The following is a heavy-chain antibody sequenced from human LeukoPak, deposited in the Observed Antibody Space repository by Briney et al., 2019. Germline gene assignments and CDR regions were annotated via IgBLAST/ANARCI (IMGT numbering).Heavy chain of an antibody. D-gene: IGHD3-22*01. Sequence: GASVKVTCKASGYTFTGYYMHWVRQAPGQGLEWMGWINPNSGGTNYAQKFQGRVTMTRYTSISTDYMELSRLRSDDTAVYYCARVYVWLSPSNWFDPWGQGTLVTVSS. CDR3: ARVYVWLSPSNWFDP. CDR1: GYTFTGYY. CDR2: INPNSGGT. J-gene: IGHJ5*02. V-gene: IGHV1-2*02.